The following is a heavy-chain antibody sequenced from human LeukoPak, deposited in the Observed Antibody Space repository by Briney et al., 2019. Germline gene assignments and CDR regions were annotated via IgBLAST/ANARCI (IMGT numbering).Heavy chain of an antibody. D-gene: IGHD6-19*01. CDR2: IHHSGST. CDR1: GCSISSISYY. V-gene: IGHV4-39*07. Sequence: PSVTLSLTCSVSGCSISSISYYWSSIRQPPEKGLEWIGEIHHSGSTNYNPSLKSRVTISVDTSKNQLSLKLSSVTAADTAIYYCARANSGYSSGWQGFDYWGQGTLVTVSS. J-gene: IGHJ4*02. CDR3: ARANSGYSSGWQGFDY.